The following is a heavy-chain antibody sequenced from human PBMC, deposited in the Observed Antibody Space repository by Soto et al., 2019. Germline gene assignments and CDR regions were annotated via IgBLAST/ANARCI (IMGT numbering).Heavy chain of an antibody. D-gene: IGHD2-21*01. J-gene: IGHJ4*02. CDR3: ARAKLNVYSYDY. CDR1: GFTFSDHY. V-gene: IGHV3-72*01. Sequence: EVQLVESGGGLVQPGGSLRLSCAASGFTFSDHYMDWVRQAPGKVLEWVGRIRNKASSYTTLYAASVKGRFTISRDESENSLYLQMNSLKIEDTAVYYCARAKLNVYSYDYWGQGTLVTVSS. CDR2: IRNKASSYTT.